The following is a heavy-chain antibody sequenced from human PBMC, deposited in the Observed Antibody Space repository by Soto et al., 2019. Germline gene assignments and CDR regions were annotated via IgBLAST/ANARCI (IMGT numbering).Heavy chain of an antibody. CDR2: IYSGGST. Sequence: PGGSLRLSCAASGFTVSSNYMSWVRQAPGKGLEWVSVIYSGGSTYYADSVKGRFTISRDNSKNTLYLQMNSLRAEDTAVYYCASAYGGNSTYYYYYYGMDVWGQGTTVTVS. D-gene: IGHD4-17*01. V-gene: IGHV3-66*01. J-gene: IGHJ6*02. CDR1: GFTVSSNY. CDR3: ASAYGGNSTYYYYYYGMDV.